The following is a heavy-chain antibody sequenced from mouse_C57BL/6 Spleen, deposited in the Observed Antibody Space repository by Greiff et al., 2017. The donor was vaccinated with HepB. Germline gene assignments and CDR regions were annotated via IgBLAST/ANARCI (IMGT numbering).Heavy chain of an antibody. J-gene: IGHJ3*01. CDR2: ISSGGSYT. CDR1: GFTFSSYG. D-gene: IGHD1-1*01. Sequence: EVKLMESGGDLVKPGGSLKLSCAASGFTFSSYGMSWVRQTPDKRLEWVATISSGGSYTYYPDSVKGRFTISRDNAKNTLYLQMSSLKSEDTAMYYCARHEIYYYGSSYKFAYWGQGTLVTVSA. CDR3: ARHEIYYYGSSYKFAY. V-gene: IGHV5-6*01.